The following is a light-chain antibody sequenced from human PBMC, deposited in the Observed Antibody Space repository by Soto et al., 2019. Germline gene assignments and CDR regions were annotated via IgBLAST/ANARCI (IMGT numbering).Light chain of an antibody. V-gene: IGKV3-20*01. CDR3: QQYDDSPPYT. CDR2: GAS. J-gene: IGKJ2*01. CDR1: QTVSGSY. Sequence: DIVLTQSPGTLSLSPGERATLSCRATQTVSGSYLAWYQQKPGQAPRLLIYGASSRATGISDRFSGSGSGTELNFTISRLEPEDFAVDYCQQYDDSPPYTFGPGTKLEIK.